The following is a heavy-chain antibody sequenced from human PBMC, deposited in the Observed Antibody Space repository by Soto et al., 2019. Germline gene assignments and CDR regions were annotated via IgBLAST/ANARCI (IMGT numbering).Heavy chain of an antibody. CDR2: ISAYNGNT. CDR3: ARVGGIGELGYYYYDYYMDV. V-gene: IGHV1-18*01. Sequence: QVQLVQSGAEVKKPGASVKVSCKASGYTFTSYGISWVRQAPGQGLEWMGWISAYNGNTNYAQKLQGRVTMTTDTSTSTSYMELRSLRSDDTAVYYCARVGGIGELGYYYYDYYMDVWGKGTTVTVSS. CDR1: GYTFTSYG. D-gene: IGHD3-10*01. J-gene: IGHJ6*03.